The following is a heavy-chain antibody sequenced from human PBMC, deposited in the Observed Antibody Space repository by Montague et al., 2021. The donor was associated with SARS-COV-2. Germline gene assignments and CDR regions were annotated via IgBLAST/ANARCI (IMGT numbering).Heavy chain of an antibody. J-gene: IGHJ6*02. D-gene: IGHD1-26*01. CDR3: ARSGQPAGNYAPLGYYGLDV. CDR2: IDWDDDK. Sequence: PALVKPTQTLTLTCTFSGFSLTTGAMCVSWIRQPPGKAPEWLARIDWDDDKHYNASLKTRLTISKDTSKNHVVLTMTNMDPVDTGTYYCARSGQPAGNYAPLGYYGLDVWAEGPRSSSP. CDR1: GFSLTTGAMC. V-gene: IGHV2-70*11.